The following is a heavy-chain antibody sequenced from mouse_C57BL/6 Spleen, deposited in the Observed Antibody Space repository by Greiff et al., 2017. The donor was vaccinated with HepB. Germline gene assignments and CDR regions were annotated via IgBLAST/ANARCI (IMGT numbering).Heavy chain of an antibody. CDR1: GYTFTGYW. D-gene: IGHD1-1*01. Sequence: QVQLQQSGAELMKPGASVKLSCKATGYTFTGYWIEWVKQRPGHGLEWIGEILPGSGSTNYNEKFKGKATFTADTSSNTAYMQLSSLTTEDSAIYYCARPIYYYGSSSAWFAYWGQGTLVTVSA. V-gene: IGHV1-9*01. CDR3: ARPIYYYGSSSAWFAY. CDR2: ILPGSGST. J-gene: IGHJ3*01.